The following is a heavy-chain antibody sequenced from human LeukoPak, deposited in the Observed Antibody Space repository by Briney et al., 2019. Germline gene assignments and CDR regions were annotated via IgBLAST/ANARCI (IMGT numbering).Heavy chain of an antibody. Sequence: GGSLRLPCAASGFTFSSYGMHWVRQAPGKGLEWVAVIWYDGSNKYYADSVKGRFTISRDNSKNTLYLQMNSLRAEDTAVYYCARITNYGYDYYYYYGMDVWGQGTTVTVSS. D-gene: IGHD5-18*01. V-gene: IGHV3-33*01. CDR3: ARITNYGYDYYYYYGMDV. CDR1: GFTFSSYG. CDR2: IWYDGSNK. J-gene: IGHJ6*02.